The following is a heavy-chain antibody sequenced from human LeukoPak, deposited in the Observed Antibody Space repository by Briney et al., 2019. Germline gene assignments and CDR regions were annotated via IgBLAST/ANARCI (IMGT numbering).Heavy chain of an antibody. CDR1: GFTFSRYS. CDR2: ISSSSSYI. CDR3: AKDRCSNGIGCYYYYMDV. V-gene: IGHV3-21*01. D-gene: IGHD2-8*01. J-gene: IGHJ6*03. Sequence: GGSLRLSCAASGFTFSRYSMNWVRQAPGKGLEWVSSISSSSSYIYYADSVKGRFTISRDNAKNSLYLQMNSLRAEDTAVYYCAKDRCSNGIGCYYYYMDVWGKGTTVTISS.